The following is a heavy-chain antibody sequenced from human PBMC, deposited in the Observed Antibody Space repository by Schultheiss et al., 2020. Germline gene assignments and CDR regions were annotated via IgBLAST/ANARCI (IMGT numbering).Heavy chain of an antibody. V-gene: IGHV4-4*07. CDR3: ARHRNRPYDILTGYPDAFDI. Sequence: SETLSLTCTVSGGSISSYYWSWIRQPAGTGLEWFGRTYTSGITHYNPSHRSRVTISVDTSKNQFSLKLSYVTAADTAVYYCARHRNRPYDILTGYPDAFDIWGQGTMVTVSS. CDR1: GGSISSYY. D-gene: IGHD3-9*01. J-gene: IGHJ3*02. CDR2: TYTSGIT.